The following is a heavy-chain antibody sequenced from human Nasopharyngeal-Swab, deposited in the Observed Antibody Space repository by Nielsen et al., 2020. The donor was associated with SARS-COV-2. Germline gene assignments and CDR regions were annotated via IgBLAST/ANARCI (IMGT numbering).Heavy chain of an antibody. Sequence: GESLKTSCAASEFTFSNYNMNWVRQAPGKGLEWVSFISSSSTYIYYADSVKGRFTISRDNTKNSLSLQMNSLRAEDTAVYYCARDGLDYDFWSAYFMDVLGQGTTVLVSS. D-gene: IGHD3-3*01. CDR2: ISSSSTYI. CDR3: ARDGLDYDFWSAYFMDV. CDR1: EFTFSNYN. J-gene: IGHJ6*02. V-gene: IGHV3-21*01.